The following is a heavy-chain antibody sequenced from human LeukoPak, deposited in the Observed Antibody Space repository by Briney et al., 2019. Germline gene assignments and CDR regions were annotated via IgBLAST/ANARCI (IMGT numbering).Heavy chain of an antibody. CDR2: ISNTGSNT. Sequence: PGGSLRLSCATSGFTFSSYAVAWVRQAPGKGLEWVSSISNTGSNTYYADSVKGRFTISRDNSKSTLYLQMNSLRAEDTAVYYCARDPFDSTAYYEDHWGQGTLVTVSS. V-gene: IGHV3-23*01. CDR1: GFTFSSYA. J-gene: IGHJ4*02. CDR3: ARDPFDSTAYYEDH. D-gene: IGHD3-22*01.